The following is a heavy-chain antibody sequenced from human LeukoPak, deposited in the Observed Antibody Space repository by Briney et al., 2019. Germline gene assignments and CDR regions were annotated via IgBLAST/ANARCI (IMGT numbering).Heavy chain of an antibody. Sequence: GASVNVTVMASGYTFTEYYMSWVRQAPGQGLEWMGWINPNSGTTNYAQKFQGRFAMTTDTSVNTAYMELSRLRSDDTAVYYCATSLASRDLFDDWGQGTLVTVSS. CDR3: ATSLASRDLFDD. V-gene: IGHV1-2*02. D-gene: IGHD5-24*01. CDR2: INPNSGTT. CDR1: GYTFTEYY. J-gene: IGHJ4*02.